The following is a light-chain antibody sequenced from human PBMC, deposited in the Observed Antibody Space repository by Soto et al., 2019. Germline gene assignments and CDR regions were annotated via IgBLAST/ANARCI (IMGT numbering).Light chain of an antibody. J-gene: IGKJ1*01. Sequence: DIVMTQSPDSLAVSLGERATINCKSSQSVLYSSNNKNYLAWYQQKPGQPPKLLIYWASTRESGVPDRFSGSGSGTDFTLNISSPQAEDVAVYYCQQYYSTPWTFGQGTKVEIK. CDR3: QQYYSTPWT. V-gene: IGKV4-1*01. CDR2: WAS. CDR1: QSVLYSSNNKNY.